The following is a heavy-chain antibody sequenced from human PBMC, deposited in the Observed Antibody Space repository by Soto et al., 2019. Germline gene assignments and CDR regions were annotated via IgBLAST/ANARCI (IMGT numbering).Heavy chain of an antibody. CDR3: AKDRPFSGWLSAQTFDY. CDR1: GFTFSSHA. J-gene: IGHJ4*02. V-gene: IGHV3-23*01. Sequence: EVQLLESGGGLVQPGGSLRLSCAVSGFTFSSHAMSWVRQAPGKGLECVSSITGSGDSTYYADSVKGRFTISRDKSKSTLYLQMNSLRAEDSAVYYCAKDRPFSGWLSAQTFDYWGQGTEVSVSS. CDR2: ITGSGDST. D-gene: IGHD6-19*01.